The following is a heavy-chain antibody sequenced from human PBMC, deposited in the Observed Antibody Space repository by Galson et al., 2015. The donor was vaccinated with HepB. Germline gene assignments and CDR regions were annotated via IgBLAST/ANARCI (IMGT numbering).Heavy chain of an antibody. CDR1: GYTFTGYY. J-gene: IGHJ4*02. V-gene: IGHV1-2*02. CDR3: ARGRIAAAGTAPTGY. Sequence: SVKVSCKASGYTFTGYYMHWVRQAPGQGLEWMGWINPNSGGTNYAQKFQGRVTTTRDTSISTAYMELSRLRSDDTAVYYCARGRIAAAGTAPTGYWGQGTLVTVSS. D-gene: IGHD6-13*01. CDR2: INPNSGGT.